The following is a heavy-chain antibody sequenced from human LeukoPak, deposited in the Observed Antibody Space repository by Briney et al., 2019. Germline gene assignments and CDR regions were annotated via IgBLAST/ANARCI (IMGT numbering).Heavy chain of an antibody. Sequence: GGSLRLSCAASGFTFSSYAMSWVRQAPGKGLEWVGFIRSKAYGGTTEYAASVKGRFTISRDDSKSIAYLQMNSLKTEDTAVYYCTRVSMTTVTTDYYYGMDVWGQGTTVTVSS. CDR3: TRVSMTTVTTDYYYGMDV. D-gene: IGHD4-11*01. CDR1: GFTFSSYA. J-gene: IGHJ6*02. V-gene: IGHV3-49*04. CDR2: IRSKAYGGTT.